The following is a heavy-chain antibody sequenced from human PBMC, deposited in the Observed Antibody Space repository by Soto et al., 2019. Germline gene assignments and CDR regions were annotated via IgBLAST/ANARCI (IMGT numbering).Heavy chain of an antibody. CDR1: GGSVSSSY. V-gene: IGHV4-59*02. D-gene: IGHD2-2*01. Sequence: QVQLQESGPGLVKPSETLSLTCTVSGGSVSSSYWTWIRQPPGKGLEWIGYLYKSGSTNYNPSLKGRVTISVDTSKNQFSLRLSSVTAADTAVYYCAKKYCTSTSCNDAFDIWGQWTMVTVSS. J-gene: IGHJ3*02. CDR3: AKKYCTSTSCNDAFDI. CDR2: LYKSGST.